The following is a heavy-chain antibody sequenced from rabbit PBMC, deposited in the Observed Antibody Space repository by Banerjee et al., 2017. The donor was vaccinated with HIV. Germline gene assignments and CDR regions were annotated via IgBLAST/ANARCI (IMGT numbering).Heavy chain of an antibody. CDR1: GFSFSSKAV. CDR3: ARDLTGVIGWNFGW. Sequence: QEQLVESGGGLVKPEGSLTLTCKASGFSFSSKAVMCWVRQAPGKGLEWIGCIYSGSSGYTYYATWATGRFTCSKTSSTTVALQMTSLTAADTATYFCARDLTGVIGWNFGWWGQGTLVTVS. D-gene: IGHD4-1*01. V-gene: IGHV1S45*01. CDR2: IYSGSSGYT. J-gene: IGHJ3*01.